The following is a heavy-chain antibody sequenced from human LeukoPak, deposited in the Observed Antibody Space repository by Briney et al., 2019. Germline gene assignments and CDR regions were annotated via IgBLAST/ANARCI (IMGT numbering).Heavy chain of an antibody. CDR3: ARNGTVTTRRYYYYYYMDV. D-gene: IGHD4-17*01. CDR2: KNQVGSEK. J-gene: IGHJ6*03. CDR1: GFTFISYW. Sequence: PGGSLRLSCAASGFTFISYWRSWVRQAPGKGLEWVANKNQVGSEKYYVDSVKGRFTISRDNAKNSLYLQMNSLRAEDTAVYYCARNGTVTTRRYYYYYYMDVWGKGTTVTVSS. V-gene: IGHV3-7*01.